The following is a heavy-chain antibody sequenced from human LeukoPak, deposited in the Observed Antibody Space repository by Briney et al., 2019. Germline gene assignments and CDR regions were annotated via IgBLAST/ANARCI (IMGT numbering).Heavy chain of an antibody. CDR3: AKDRAAAAGSDWFDP. V-gene: IGHV3-23*01. J-gene: IGHJ5*02. Sequence: GGSLRLSCAASGFTFSSYAMSWVRQAPGKVLEWVSAISGSGGSTYYADSVKGRFTISRDNSKNTLYLQMNSLRAEDTAVYYCAKDRAAAAGSDWFDPWGQGTLVTVSS. CDR2: ISGSGGST. CDR1: GFTFSSYA. D-gene: IGHD6-13*01.